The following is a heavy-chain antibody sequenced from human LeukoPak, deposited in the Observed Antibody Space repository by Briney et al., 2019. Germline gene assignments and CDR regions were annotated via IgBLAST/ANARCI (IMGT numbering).Heavy chain of an antibody. J-gene: IGHJ4*02. V-gene: IGHV3-74*01. CDR2: IDNDGSTT. Sequence: GGSLRLSCTASGFTFSSYWMNWVRQAAGKGLEWVSRIDNDGSTTNYAGSVQGRFTISRDNAKNTLYLQMNSLGAEDTAVYYCAHYGVNSEGYWGQGTLVTVSS. CDR1: GFTFSSYW. D-gene: IGHD4-23*01. CDR3: AHYGVNSEGY.